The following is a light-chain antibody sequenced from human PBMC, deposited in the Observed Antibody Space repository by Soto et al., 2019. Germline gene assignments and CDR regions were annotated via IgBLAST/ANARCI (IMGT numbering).Light chain of an antibody. CDR3: QQYENLPIT. CDR1: QTISSW. Sequence: DIQMTQSLSTLSGSVGARVTLXCRASQTISSWLAWYQQKPGKAPKLLIFDASILETGVPSKFSGSGSGTDFTFTISSLQPEDIATYYCQQYENLPITFGQGTRLEIK. CDR2: DAS. V-gene: IGKV1-33*01. J-gene: IGKJ5*01.